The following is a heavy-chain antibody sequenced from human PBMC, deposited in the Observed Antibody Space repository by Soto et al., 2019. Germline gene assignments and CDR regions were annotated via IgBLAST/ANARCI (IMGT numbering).Heavy chain of an antibody. D-gene: IGHD2-2*02. J-gene: IGHJ3*02. CDR2: INPNSGGT. CDR3: AREGIVVPAAISFVGAFDI. CDR1: GDTFTGYY. Sequence: VASVKVSCKASGDTFTGYYMHWVRQAPGQGLEWMGWINPNSGGTNYAQKFQGWVTMTRDTSISTAYMELSRLRSDDTAVYYCAREGIVVPAAISFVGAFDIWGQGTMVIVS. V-gene: IGHV1-2*04.